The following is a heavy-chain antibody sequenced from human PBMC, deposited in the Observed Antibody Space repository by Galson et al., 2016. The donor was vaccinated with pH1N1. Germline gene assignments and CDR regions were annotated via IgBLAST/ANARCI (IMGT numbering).Heavy chain of an antibody. CDR1: GFTFSSYV. D-gene: IGHD4-23*01. Sequence: SLRLSCAASGFTFSSYVMNWVRQAPGKGLEWVSSISSSSTYIYYADSVRGRFTIPRDNAKNSLYLQMNSLRAEDTAIYYCARALYYGGNSIAFDVWGQGTMVTVSS. J-gene: IGHJ3*01. CDR3: ARALYYGGNSIAFDV. CDR2: ISSSSTYI. V-gene: IGHV3-21*01.